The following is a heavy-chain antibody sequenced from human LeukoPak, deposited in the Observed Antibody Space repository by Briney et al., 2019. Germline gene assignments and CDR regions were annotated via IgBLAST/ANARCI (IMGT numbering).Heavy chain of an antibody. CDR3: ARGRDGYNAQVDY. J-gene: IGHJ4*02. CDR1: GGSFSGYY. Sequence: SSETLSLTCAVYGGSFSGYYWSWIRQPPGKGLEWIGEINHSGSTNYNPSLESRVTISVDTSKNQFSLKLSSVTAADTAVYYCARGRDGYNAQVDYWGQGTLVTVSS. D-gene: IGHD5-24*01. V-gene: IGHV4-34*01. CDR2: INHSGST.